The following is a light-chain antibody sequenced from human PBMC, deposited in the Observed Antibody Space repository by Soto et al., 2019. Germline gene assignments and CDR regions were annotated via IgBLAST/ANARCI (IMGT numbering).Light chain of an antibody. J-gene: IGKJ1*01. Sequence: EIVLTQSPGTLSLSPGERATLSCGTSQSLATNYLAWYQQKPGQAPRLLIHDASSRATGIPDRFSGSGSGTDFTLTISRLEPEDFALYFCQQYDTSPWTFGRGTKVDIK. CDR1: QSLATNY. CDR2: DAS. CDR3: QQYDTSPWT. V-gene: IGKV3-20*01.